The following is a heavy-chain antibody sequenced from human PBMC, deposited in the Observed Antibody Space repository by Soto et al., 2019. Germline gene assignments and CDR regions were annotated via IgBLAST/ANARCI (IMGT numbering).Heavy chain of an antibody. CDR3: ARYSFNSGWWDYFDY. Sequence: SVKVSCKASGFTFTSSAMQWVRQARGQRLEWIGWIVVGSGNTNYAQKFQERVTITRDMSTSTAYMELSSLRSEDTAVYYCARYSFNSGWWDYFDYWGHGTLVTVSS. D-gene: IGHD6-19*01. V-gene: IGHV1-58*02. J-gene: IGHJ4*01. CDR2: IVVGSGNT. CDR1: GFTFTSSA.